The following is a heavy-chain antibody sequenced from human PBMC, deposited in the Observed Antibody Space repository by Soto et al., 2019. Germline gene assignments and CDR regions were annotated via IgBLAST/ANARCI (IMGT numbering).Heavy chain of an antibody. Sequence: PGGSLRLSGLGPGFIFINNGMHWVRQTPGKGLEWVAFMSYDGSDTFYADSVKGRFTISRDNSKNTLFLHMSNLRAEDTAMYYCTIVRVADSALDHWGQGTLVTVSS. CDR3: TIVRVADSALDH. V-gene: IGHV3-30*02. CDR1: GFIFINNG. CDR2: MSYDGSDT. J-gene: IGHJ4*02. D-gene: IGHD3-10*02.